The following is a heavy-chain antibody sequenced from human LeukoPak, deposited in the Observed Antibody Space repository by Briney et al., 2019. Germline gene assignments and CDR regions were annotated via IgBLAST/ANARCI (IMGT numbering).Heavy chain of an antibody. D-gene: IGHD4-23*01. J-gene: IGHJ4*02. V-gene: IGHV3-15*01. CDR1: GFTFSNAW. CDR3: TTDFYGGNNLIGY. Sequence: GGSLRLSRAASGFTFSNAWMSWVRQAPGKGLEWVGRIKSKTDGGTTDYAAPVKGRFTISRDDSKNTLYLQMNSLKTEDTAVYYCTTDFYGGNNLIGYWGQGTLVTVSS. CDR2: IKSKTDGGTT.